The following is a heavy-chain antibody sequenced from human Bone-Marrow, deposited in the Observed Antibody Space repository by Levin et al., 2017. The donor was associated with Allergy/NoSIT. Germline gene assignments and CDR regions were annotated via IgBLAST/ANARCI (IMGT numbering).Heavy chain of an antibody. CDR2: IYYSGST. D-gene: IGHD3-10*01. J-gene: IGHJ4*02. V-gene: IGHV4-30-4*01. CDR3: ASLSYYYGAGTHPDEDY. Sequence: PSETLSLTCSVSGASITSGDHYWSWIRQSPGKGLEWIGYIYYSGSTYYNPSLMTRITISLDPSKNHFSLKLRSGTVADTAVYYCASLSYYYGAGTHPDEDYWGQGALVIVSS. CDR1: GASITSGDHY.